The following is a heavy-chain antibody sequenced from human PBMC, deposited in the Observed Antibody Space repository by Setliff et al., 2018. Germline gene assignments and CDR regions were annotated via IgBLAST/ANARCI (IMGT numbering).Heavy chain of an antibody. CDR1: GYNFNNDW. CDR2: IFPGDSDT. D-gene: IGHD5-12*01. CDR3: ARNRVALYDAFDI. Sequence: GESLKISCKGSGYNFNNDWIGWVRQMPGKGLEWMGSIFPGDSDTVYSPSFQGQVTISADRSITTAYLQWSSLKASDTAIYYCARNRVALYDAFDIWGQGTMVTVSS. J-gene: IGHJ3*02. V-gene: IGHV5-51*01.